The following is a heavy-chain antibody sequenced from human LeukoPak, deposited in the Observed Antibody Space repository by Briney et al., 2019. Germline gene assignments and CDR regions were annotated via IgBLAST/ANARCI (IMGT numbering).Heavy chain of an antibody. CDR1: GFTFTNYA. J-gene: IGHJ4*02. CDR2: ISYDGSNK. CDR3: AREEAAPFDY. Sequence: PGGSLRLSCAASGFTFTNYAMHWVRQAPGKELEWLAVISYDGSNKYYADSVKGRFTISRDNSKNTLYLRMDSLSVEDTAVYYCAREEAAPFDYWGQGTLLTVSS. D-gene: IGHD6-13*01. V-gene: IGHV3-30-3*01.